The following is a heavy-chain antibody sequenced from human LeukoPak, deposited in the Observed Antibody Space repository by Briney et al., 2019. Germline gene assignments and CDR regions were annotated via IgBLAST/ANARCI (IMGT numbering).Heavy chain of an antibody. D-gene: IGHD4-23*01. CDR2: IYHSGST. J-gene: IGHJ4*02. CDR3: ARGGNSGLPWWYYFDY. V-gene: IGHV4-38-2*02. Sequence: PSETLSLTCTVSGYSISSGYYWGWIRQPPGKGLEWIGSIYHSGSTYYNPSLKSRVTISVDTSKNQFSLKLSSVTAADTAVYYCARGGNSGLPWWYYFDYWGQGTLVTVSS. CDR1: GYSISSGYY.